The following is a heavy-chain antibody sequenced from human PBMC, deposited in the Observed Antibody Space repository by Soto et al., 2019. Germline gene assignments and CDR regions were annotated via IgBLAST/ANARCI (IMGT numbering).Heavy chain of an antibody. D-gene: IGHD4-4*01. V-gene: IGHV4-59*01. CDR1: GGSISSYY. CDR3: ARDNVDYSNWGVYGGPYYYYYMDV. J-gene: IGHJ6*03. Sequence: PSQTLSLTCTVSGGSISSYYWSWIRQPPGKGLEWIGYIYYSGSTNYNPSLKSRVTISVDTSKNQFSLKLSSVTAADTAVYYCARDNVDYSNWGVYGGPYYYYYMDVWGKGTTVTVSS. CDR2: IYYSGST.